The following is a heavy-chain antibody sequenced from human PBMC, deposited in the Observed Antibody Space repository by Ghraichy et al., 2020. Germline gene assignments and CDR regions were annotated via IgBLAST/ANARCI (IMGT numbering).Heavy chain of an antibody. V-gene: IGHV3-21*01. CDR2: ISGGSTYI. CDR1: GFTFSTYS. D-gene: IGHD2-2*01. CDR3: ARDPCSTTSCYAGYYYYGMDV. Sequence: GGSLRLSCAASGFTFSTYSMNWVRQAPGKGLEWVSSISGGSTYIYYAGSVKGRFTISRDNTKNSLYLQMNSLRAEDTAVYFCARDPCSTTSCYAGYYYYGMDVWGQGTTVTVSS. J-gene: IGHJ6*02.